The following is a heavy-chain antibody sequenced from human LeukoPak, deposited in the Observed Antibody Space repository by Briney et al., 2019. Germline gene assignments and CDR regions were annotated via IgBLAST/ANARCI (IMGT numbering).Heavy chain of an antibody. V-gene: IGHV3-30*02. D-gene: IGHD6-19*01. CDR2: IRYDGSNK. Sequence: GGSLRLSCAASGFTFSTYGMLWVRQAPGQGPEWVALIRYDGSNKYYADSVKGRFTISRDNSKNTLYLQMNGLRVEDTAMYYCAKAGTQQWLLFVGVYWGQGALVTVSS. CDR1: GFTFSTYG. J-gene: IGHJ4*02. CDR3: AKAGTQQWLLFVGVY.